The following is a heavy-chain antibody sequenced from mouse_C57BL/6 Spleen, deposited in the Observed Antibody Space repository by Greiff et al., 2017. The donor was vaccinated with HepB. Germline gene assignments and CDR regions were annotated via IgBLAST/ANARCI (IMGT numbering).Heavy chain of an antibody. D-gene: IGHD2-3*01. CDR3: TRPGGWLLRYFDV. Sequence: VQLQQSGPELVKPGASVKISCKASGYTFTDYYMNWVKQSHGKSLEWIGDINPNNGGTSYNQKFKGKATLTVDKSSSTAYMELRSLTSEDSAVYYCTRPGGWLLRYFDVWGTGTTVTVSS. CDR2: INPNNGGT. V-gene: IGHV1-26*01. J-gene: IGHJ1*03. CDR1: GYTFTDYY.